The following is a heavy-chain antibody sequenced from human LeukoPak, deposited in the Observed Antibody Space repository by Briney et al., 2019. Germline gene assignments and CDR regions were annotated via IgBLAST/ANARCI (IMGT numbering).Heavy chain of an antibody. Sequence: GASVKVSCKASGYNFSTYAITWVRQVPGQAPEWMGWISAFNGNPNYARKLQGRVTMTTDTSTRTAYMDVRSLRSDDTAMYYCARTVGGSSYGYPNYYFDYWGQGTLVTVSS. CDR3: ARTVGGSSYGYPNYYFDY. D-gene: IGHD5-18*01. J-gene: IGHJ4*02. CDR1: GYNFSTYA. V-gene: IGHV1-18*01. CDR2: ISAFNGNP.